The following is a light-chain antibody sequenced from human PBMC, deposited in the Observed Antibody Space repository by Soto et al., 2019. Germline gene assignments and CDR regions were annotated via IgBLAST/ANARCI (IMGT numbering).Light chain of an antibody. CDR3: ETWDSNTLV. V-gene: IGLV4-60*02. Sequence: QSVLTQSSSASACLGSSVKLTCTLSSGHSSYIIAWHQQQPGKAPRYLMKLEGSGSYNKGSGVPDRFSGSSSGADRYLTISNLQFEDEADYYCETWDSNTLVFGGGTQLTVL. CDR2: LEGSGSY. J-gene: IGLJ7*01. CDR1: SGHSSYI.